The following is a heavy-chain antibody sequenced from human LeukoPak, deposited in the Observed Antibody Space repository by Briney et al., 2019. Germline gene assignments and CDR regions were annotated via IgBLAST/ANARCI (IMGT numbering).Heavy chain of an antibody. Sequence: SETLSLTCTVSGGSISSYYWSWIRQPPGKGLEWIGYIYYSGSTNYSPSLQSRVTISVDTSKNQFSLNLSSVTAADTAVYYCARGLGYCSGGSCYPFDYWGQGTLVTVSS. D-gene: IGHD2-15*01. CDR2: IYYSGST. CDR3: ARGLGYCSGGSCYPFDY. CDR1: GGSISSYY. V-gene: IGHV4-59*01. J-gene: IGHJ4*02.